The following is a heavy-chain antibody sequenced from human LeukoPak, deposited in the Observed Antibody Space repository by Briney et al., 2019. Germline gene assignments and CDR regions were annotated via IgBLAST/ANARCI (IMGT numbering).Heavy chain of an antibody. J-gene: IGHJ4*02. V-gene: IGHV4-30-2*01. Sequence: RASETLSLTCAVSGGSISSGGYSWSWIRQPPGKGLEWIGYIYDSGSKYYNPSLKSRVTISVGKSKNQFSLNLSSVTAADTAVYYCARGVPAAVTNYFDYWGQGTLVTVSS. CDR2: IYDSGSK. D-gene: IGHD2-2*01. CDR1: GGSISSGGYS. CDR3: ARGVPAAVTNYFDY.